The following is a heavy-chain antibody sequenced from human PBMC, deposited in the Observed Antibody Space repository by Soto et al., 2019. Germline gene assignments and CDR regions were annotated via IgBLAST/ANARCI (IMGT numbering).Heavy chain of an antibody. Sequence: EVQVVESGGGLVQPGGSLRLSCAASGFAVSDNYMSWVRQAPGKGLEWVSFIYSDGSTYYADSVKGRFTISRDNSENTVSLQRSSLRVDDTALYYCAREWRNYFDSWGRGTLVTVSS. J-gene: IGHJ4*02. CDR2: IYSDGST. CDR1: GFAVSDNY. CDR3: AREWRNYFDS. V-gene: IGHV3-66*01. D-gene: IGHD3-3*01.